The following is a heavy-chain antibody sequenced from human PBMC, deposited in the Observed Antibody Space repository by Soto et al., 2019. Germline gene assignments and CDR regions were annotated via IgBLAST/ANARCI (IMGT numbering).Heavy chain of an antibody. CDR2: IYWDDDK. CDR1: GFSLSTSGVG. V-gene: IGHV2-5*02. D-gene: IGHD3-3*01. Sequence: SGPTLVNPTQTLTLTCTFSGFSLSTSGVGVGWIRQPPGKALEWLALIYWDDDKRYSPSLKSRLTITNDTSKNQVVLTMTNMDPVDTATYYCAHSPKRTYYDFWSGYYDFDYWGQGTLVTVSS. J-gene: IGHJ4*02. CDR3: AHSPKRTYYDFWSGYYDFDY.